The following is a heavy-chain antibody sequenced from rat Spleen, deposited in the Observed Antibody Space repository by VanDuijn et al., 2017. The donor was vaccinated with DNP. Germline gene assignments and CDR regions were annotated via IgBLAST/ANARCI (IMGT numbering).Heavy chain of an antibody. CDR3: SRQPSGWDVMDA. V-gene: IGHV5-7*01. J-gene: IGHJ4*01. CDR2: ISYNGTNT. D-gene: IGHD4-3*01. CDR1: GFTFSDYN. Sequence: EVQLVESGGGLVQPGRSLKLSCAASGFTFSDYNMAWVRQAPKKGLEWVAPISYNGTNTYYSDSVKGRFTSSSDNAKSTLYLQMDSLRSEDTATYYCSRQPSGWDVMDAWGQGASVTVSS.